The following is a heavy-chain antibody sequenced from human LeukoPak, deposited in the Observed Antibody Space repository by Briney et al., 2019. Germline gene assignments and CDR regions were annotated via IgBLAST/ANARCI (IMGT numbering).Heavy chain of an antibody. Sequence: SETLSLTCAVYGGSFSGYYWSWIRQPPGKGLEWIGEINHSGSTNYNPSLKNRVTISVDTSKNQFSLKLSSVTAADTAVYYCARVRWLQPTFDYWGQGTLVTVSS. CDR3: ARVRWLQPTFDY. J-gene: IGHJ4*02. CDR2: INHSGST. D-gene: IGHD5-24*01. V-gene: IGHV4-34*01. CDR1: GGSFSGYY.